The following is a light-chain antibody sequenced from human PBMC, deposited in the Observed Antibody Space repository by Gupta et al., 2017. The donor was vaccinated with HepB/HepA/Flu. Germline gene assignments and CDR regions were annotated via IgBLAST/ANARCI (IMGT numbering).Light chain of an antibody. Sequence: SYELTQPLPVSVSPGQTASITCSGDKLGDKYVCWYQQKPGQSPVLVIYQDSNRPSGIPERFSGSNSGNTATLTISGTQAMDEADYYCQAWDSSTSDVVFGGGTKLTVL. J-gene: IGLJ2*01. V-gene: IGLV3-1*01. CDR1: KLGDKY. CDR3: QAWDSSTSDVV. CDR2: QDS.